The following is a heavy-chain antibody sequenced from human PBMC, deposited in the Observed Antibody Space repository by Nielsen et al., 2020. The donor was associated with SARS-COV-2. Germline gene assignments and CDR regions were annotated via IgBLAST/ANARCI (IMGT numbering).Heavy chain of an antibody. CDR1: GFTFTNYG. CDR3: ARDHYGSGSYPLAFDI. J-gene: IGHJ3*02. CDR2: IKQDGSEK. D-gene: IGHD3-10*01. V-gene: IGHV3-7*01. Sequence: GESLKISCAASGFTFTNYGIHWVRQAPGKGLEWVANIKQDGSEKYYVDSVKGRFTISRDNAKNSLYLQMNSLRAEDTAVYYCARDHYGSGSYPLAFDIWGQGTMVTVSS.